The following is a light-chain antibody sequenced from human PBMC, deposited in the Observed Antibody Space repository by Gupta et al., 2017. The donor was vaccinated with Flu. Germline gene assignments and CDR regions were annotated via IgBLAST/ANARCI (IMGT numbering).Light chain of an antibody. V-gene: IGKV3-15*01. J-gene: IGKJ4*01. CDR1: QSISSS. CDR2: GAS. Sequence: DRATFSCSASQSISSSLAWYQQKPGQAPRLLIYGASSRATGIPARFSGSGSGTEFILTISSLQSEDAAVYYCQQYKNWPPLTFGGGTKVEIK. CDR3: QQYKNWPPLT.